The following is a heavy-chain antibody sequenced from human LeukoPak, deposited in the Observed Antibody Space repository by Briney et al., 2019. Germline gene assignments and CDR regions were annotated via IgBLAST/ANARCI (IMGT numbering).Heavy chain of an antibody. CDR1: GFTFGDYA. CDR3: TRVTYYYDNSGYFHFDS. Sequence: GGSLRLSCTTSGFTFGDYAMSWVRQAPGKGLEWVSLIRRKAHGGTTEYAASVKGRFSSSRDDSKGIAYLQMNSLKTEDTAVYFCTRVTYYYDNSGYFHFDSWGQGSLVTVSS. J-gene: IGHJ4*02. D-gene: IGHD3-22*01. V-gene: IGHV3-49*04. CDR2: IRRKAHGGTT.